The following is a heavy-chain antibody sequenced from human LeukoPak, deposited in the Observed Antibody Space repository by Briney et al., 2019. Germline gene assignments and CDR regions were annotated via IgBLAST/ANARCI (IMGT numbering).Heavy chain of an antibody. D-gene: IGHD3-10*01. V-gene: IGHV1-69*01. J-gene: IGHJ4*02. Sequence: ASVKVSCKASGGTFSSYAISWVRQAPGQGLEWMGGIIPIFGTANYAQKFQGRVTITADESTSTAYMELSSLRSEDTAVYYCARARRDYYGSGSYYPFDYWGQGTLVTVSS. CDR1: GGTFSSYA. CDR3: ARARRDYYGSGSYYPFDY. CDR2: IIPIFGTA.